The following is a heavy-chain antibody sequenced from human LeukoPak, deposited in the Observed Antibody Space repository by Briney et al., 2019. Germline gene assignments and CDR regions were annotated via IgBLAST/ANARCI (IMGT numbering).Heavy chain of an antibody. Sequence: PGGSLRLSCAASGFTFSSYGMHWVRQAPGKGLEWVAFIRYDGSNKYYADSVKGRFTISRDNSKNTLYLQMNSLRAEDTAVYYCARVSYSSGYYFDYWGQGTLVTVSS. CDR2: IRYDGSNK. V-gene: IGHV3-30*02. J-gene: IGHJ4*02. CDR3: ARVSYSSGYYFDY. CDR1: GFTFSSYG. D-gene: IGHD6-19*01.